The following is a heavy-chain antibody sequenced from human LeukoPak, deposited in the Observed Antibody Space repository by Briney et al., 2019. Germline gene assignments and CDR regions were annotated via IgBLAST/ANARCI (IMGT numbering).Heavy chain of an antibody. CDR2: INHSGST. D-gene: IGHD3-10*01. Sequence: SSETLSLTCAVYGGSFSGYYWSWIRQPPGKGLEWIGEINHSGSTNYNPSLKSRVTISVDTSKNQFSLKLSSVTAADTAVYYCARGLWFGESSFYFDYWGQGTLVTVSS. V-gene: IGHV4-34*01. CDR1: GGSFSGYY. CDR3: ARGLWFGESSFYFDY. J-gene: IGHJ4*02.